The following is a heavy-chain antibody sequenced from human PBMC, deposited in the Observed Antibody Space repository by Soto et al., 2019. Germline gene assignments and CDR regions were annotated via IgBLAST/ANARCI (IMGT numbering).Heavy chain of an antibody. V-gene: IGHV1-8*01. CDR1: GYTFTSYD. D-gene: IGHD2-2*01. J-gene: IGHJ5*02. CDR3: ARGGRYCISTSCYPEFDP. Sequence: QVQLVQSGAEVKKPGASVKVSCKASGYTFTSYDINWVRQATGQGLEWMGWMNPNSGNTGYAQKFQGRVTITRNTSISTAYMELSSLRSEDTAVYYCARGGRYCISTSCYPEFDPWGQGTLVTVSS. CDR2: MNPNSGNT.